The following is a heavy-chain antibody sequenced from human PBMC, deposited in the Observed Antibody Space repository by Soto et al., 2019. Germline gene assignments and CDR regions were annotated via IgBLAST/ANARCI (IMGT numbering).Heavy chain of an antibody. J-gene: IGHJ3*02. Sequence: QVQLVQSGAEVKKPGSSVKVSCKDSGGTFSTYSMFWVRQAPGQGLERMGRIIPMLGVRNYAQRFQDRVTIIADKPTATVHMELSSLRSEDTALYYCTIGSWSGEVLDIWGQGTMVTVSS. CDR2: IIPMLGVR. CDR1: GGTFSTYS. CDR3: TIGSWSGEVLDI. V-gene: IGHV1-69*02. D-gene: IGHD2-21*01.